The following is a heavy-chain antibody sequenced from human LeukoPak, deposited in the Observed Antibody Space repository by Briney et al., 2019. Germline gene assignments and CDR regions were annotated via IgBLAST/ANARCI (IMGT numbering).Heavy chain of an antibody. CDR2: ISPSGGST. Sequence: ASVKVSCKAFGYTFTSNYMHWVRQAPGQGPEWMGVISPSGGSTTYAQKFQGRVTLTRDMSTSTDYLELSSLRSDDTAVYYCARVDTDGDGSGSYYNRRPQYYYYYMDVWGKGTTVTVSS. CDR3: ARVDTDGDGSGSYYNRRPQYYYYYMDV. CDR1: GYTFTSNY. V-gene: IGHV1-46*01. D-gene: IGHD3-10*01. J-gene: IGHJ6*03.